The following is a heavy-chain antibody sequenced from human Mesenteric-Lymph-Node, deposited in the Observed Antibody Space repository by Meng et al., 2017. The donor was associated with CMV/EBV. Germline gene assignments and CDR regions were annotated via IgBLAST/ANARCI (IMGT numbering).Heavy chain of an antibody. CDR1: SFSGYY. D-gene: IGHD3-3*01. V-gene: IGHV4-34*01. Sequence: SFSGYYWSWNRQPPGKGLEWIGEINHGGSTNYNPSLKSRVTISVDTSKNQFSLKLSSVTAADTAVYYCASTEPTYYDFWSGYYIWFDPWGQGTLVTVSS. J-gene: IGHJ5*02. CDR3: ASTEPTYYDFWSGYYIWFDP. CDR2: INHGGST.